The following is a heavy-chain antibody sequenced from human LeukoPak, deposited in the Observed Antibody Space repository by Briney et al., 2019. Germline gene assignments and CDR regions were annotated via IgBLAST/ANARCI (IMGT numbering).Heavy chain of an antibody. Sequence: ASVKVSCKASGYTFTVYYMHWVRQAPGQGLEWMGWINPNSGGTNYAQKFQGRVTMTRDTSISTAYMELSRLRSDDTAVYYCARDIVVVPAADHDDYWGQGTLVTVSS. CDR2: INPNSGGT. J-gene: IGHJ4*02. V-gene: IGHV1-2*02. D-gene: IGHD2-2*01. CDR3: ARDIVVVPAADHDDY. CDR1: GYTFTVYY.